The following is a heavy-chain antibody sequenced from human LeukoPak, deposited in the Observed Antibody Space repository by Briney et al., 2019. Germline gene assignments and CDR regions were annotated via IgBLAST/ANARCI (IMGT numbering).Heavy chain of an antibody. CDR1: GGTFSAYA. J-gene: IGHJ5*02. CDR2: IIPIVGIT. D-gene: IGHD2-15*01. V-gene: IGHV1-69*04. Sequence: GASVKVSCKASGGTFSAYAINWVRQVPGQGLEWMGRIIPIVGITNYAQKLQGRVSITADKSTNTAYMELSSLRSEDPAVYYCARGRDCSGSSCYPADLWGQGTLVTVSS. CDR3: ARGRDCSGSSCYPADL.